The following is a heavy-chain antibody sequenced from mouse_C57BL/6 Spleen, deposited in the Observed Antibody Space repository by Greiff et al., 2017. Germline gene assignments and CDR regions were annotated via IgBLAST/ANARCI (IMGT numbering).Heavy chain of an antibody. CDR3: ARGGIYYDYDAWFAY. Sequence: VQLQQSGPGLVQPSQSLSITCTVSGFSLTSYGVHWVRQSPGKGLEWLGVIWSGGSTDYNAALISRLSISKDNSTSQVFFKMNSLQADDTAMYYCARGGIYYDYDAWFAYWGQGTLVTVSA. CDR1: GFSLTSYG. D-gene: IGHD2-4*01. CDR2: IWSGGST. V-gene: IGHV2-2*01. J-gene: IGHJ3*01.